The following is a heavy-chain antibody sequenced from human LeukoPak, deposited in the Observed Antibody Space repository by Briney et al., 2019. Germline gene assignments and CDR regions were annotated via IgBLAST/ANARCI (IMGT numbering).Heavy chain of an antibody. CDR1: GFNLITYA. J-gene: IGHJ4*02. CDR3: AKEQSSSGFFDY. CDR2: ISNSGDYT. D-gene: IGHD6-6*01. Sequence: GGSLRLSCGASGFNLITYAMTWVRQAPGKGLEWVSSISNSGDYTYYADSVKGRFTISRDSSKNALFLQMNSLRAEDTAVYYCAKEQSSSGFFDYWGQGTLVTVSS. V-gene: IGHV3-23*01.